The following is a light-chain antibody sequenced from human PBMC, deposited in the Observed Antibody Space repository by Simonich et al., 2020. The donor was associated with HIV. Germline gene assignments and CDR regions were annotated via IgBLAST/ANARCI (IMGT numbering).Light chain of an antibody. J-gene: IGKJ1*01. V-gene: IGKV3-15*01. CDR3: QQYNNWPPWT. CDR2: GAS. Sequence: DIVMTQSPATLSVSPGERATLSCRASKSVRSHLAWYQQKPGQAPRLLICGASTRATGIPARFRGSGSGTEFTLTISSMQSEDFAVYYCQQYNNWPPWTFGQGTKVEIK. CDR1: KSVRSH.